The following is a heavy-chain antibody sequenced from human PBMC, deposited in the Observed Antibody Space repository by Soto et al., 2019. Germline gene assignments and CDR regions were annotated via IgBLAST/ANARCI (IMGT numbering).Heavy chain of an antibody. V-gene: IGHV4-59*08. Sequence: SETLSLTCTVSGGSISSYYWSWIRQPPGKGLEWIGYIYYSGSTNYNPSLKSRVTISVDTSKNQFSLKLSSVTAADTAVYYCARLWVPTSRLDVWGKGTTVTVSS. D-gene: IGHD5-12*01. CDR1: GGSISSYY. J-gene: IGHJ6*04. CDR2: IYYSGST. CDR3: ARLWVPTSRLDV.